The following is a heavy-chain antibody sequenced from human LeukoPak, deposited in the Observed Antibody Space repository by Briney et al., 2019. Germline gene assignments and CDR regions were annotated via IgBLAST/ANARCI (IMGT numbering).Heavy chain of an antibody. Sequence: PGGSLRLSCAASGFTFSTYSMNWVRQAPGKGLEWVSYINSSSSIIFYVDSVKGRFTISRDDAKNSLYLQMNSLRAEDTAVYYCAKSNGVDRNGYNSDYFDYWGQGTLVTVSS. D-gene: IGHD5-24*01. J-gene: IGHJ4*02. CDR2: INSSSSII. V-gene: IGHV3-48*04. CDR1: GFTFSTYS. CDR3: AKSNGVDRNGYNSDYFDY.